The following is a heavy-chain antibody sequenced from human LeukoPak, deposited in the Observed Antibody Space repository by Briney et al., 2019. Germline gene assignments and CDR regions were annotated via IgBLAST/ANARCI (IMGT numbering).Heavy chain of an antibody. CDR1: GSSFTIYY. V-gene: IGHV1-2*02. J-gene: IGHJ4*02. D-gene: IGHD1-26*01. Sequence: ASVNLSLTSSGSSFTIYYMHWVRHAPGQGLEWMGWINSNSGGTNYAEKLQGRDTMTRHTSISTAYMELNRRRSDGTAVYYCARDGELEGFDYWGQGTMVTVSS. CDR2: INSNSGGT. CDR3: ARDGELEGFDY.